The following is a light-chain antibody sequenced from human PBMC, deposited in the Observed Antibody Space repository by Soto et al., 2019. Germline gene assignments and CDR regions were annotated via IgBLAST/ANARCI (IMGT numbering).Light chain of an antibody. CDR1: QGISSA. Sequence: IQLTQSPSSLSASVGDKVTITGRASQGISSALAWYQQKPGKAPKLLIYDASSLESGVPSRFSGSGSGTEFTLTINSLEPEDFAVYYCQQRNVWPPINFGQGTRLEIK. CDR3: QQRNVWPPIN. CDR2: DAS. V-gene: IGKV1-13*02. J-gene: IGKJ5*01.